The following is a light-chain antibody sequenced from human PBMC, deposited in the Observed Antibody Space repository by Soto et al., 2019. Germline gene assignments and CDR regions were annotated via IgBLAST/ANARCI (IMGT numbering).Light chain of an antibody. CDR3: QQYSVYRT. Sequence: DIQMTQSPSTLSASVGDRVTITCRASQSISTWLAWYQQKPGRAPKILIYRASTLESGVPSRFSGSGSGTEFTLTISSLQPDDFATYYCQQYSVYRTFGQGIKV. J-gene: IGKJ1*01. V-gene: IGKV1-5*03. CDR1: QSISTW. CDR2: RAS.